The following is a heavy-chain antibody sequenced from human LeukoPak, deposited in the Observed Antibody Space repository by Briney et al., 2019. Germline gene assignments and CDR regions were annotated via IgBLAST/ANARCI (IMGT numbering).Heavy chain of an antibody. Sequence: SQTLSLTCTVSGYAIISGGFSWNWIRQPPGKGLEWIGCIYDRGPAHYNPSLKSRFTILVDRPKNQFFLNVTSLTAADTAVYYCARSRQASGLFSSWGQGTLVVVSS. CDR3: ARSRQASGLFSS. V-gene: IGHV4-30-2*01. CDR1: GYAIISGGFS. CDR2: IYDRGPA. D-gene: IGHD3-10*01. J-gene: IGHJ5*02.